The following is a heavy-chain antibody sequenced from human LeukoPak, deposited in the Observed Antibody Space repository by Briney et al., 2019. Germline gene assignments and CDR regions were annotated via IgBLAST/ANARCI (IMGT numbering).Heavy chain of an antibody. CDR1: GFTFSSYS. D-gene: IGHD1-26*01. Sequence: GGSLRLSCAASGFTFSSYSMNWVRQAPGKGLEWVSSTSSSSNYIYYADSLKGRFTISRDNAKNSLYLQMNSPRAEDTAVYYCARDPEDGRNAFDIWGQGTMVTVSS. CDR2: TSSSSNYI. V-gene: IGHV3-21*01. J-gene: IGHJ3*02. CDR3: ARDPEDGRNAFDI.